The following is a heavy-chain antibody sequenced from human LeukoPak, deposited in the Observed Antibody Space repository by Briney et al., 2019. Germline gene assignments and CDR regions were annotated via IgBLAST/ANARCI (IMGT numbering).Heavy chain of an antibody. CDR3: ARVPYSSSWYWFDP. CDR2: FNHSGST. J-gene: IGHJ5*02. D-gene: IGHD6-13*01. Sequence: SETLSLNCAVYGGSFSGYSWTWIRQPPGKGLEWIGEFNHSGSTNYNPSLKSRVTISVDTSKNQFSLKLTSVTAADTAVYYCARVPYSSSWYWFDPWGQGTLVTVSS. V-gene: IGHV4-34*01. CDR1: GGSFSGYS.